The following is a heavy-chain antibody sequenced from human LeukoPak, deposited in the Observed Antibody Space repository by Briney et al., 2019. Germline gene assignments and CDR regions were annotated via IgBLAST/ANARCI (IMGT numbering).Heavy chain of an antibody. Sequence: SETLSLTCAVYGGSFSGYYWSWIRQPPGKGLEWIGEINHSGSTNYNPSLKSRVTISVDTSKNQFSLKLSPVTAADTAVYYCARGPGIAAAGTEWFDPWGQGTLVTVSS. CDR1: GGSFSGYY. V-gene: IGHV4-34*01. CDR3: ARGPGIAAAGTEWFDP. J-gene: IGHJ5*02. CDR2: INHSGST. D-gene: IGHD6-13*01.